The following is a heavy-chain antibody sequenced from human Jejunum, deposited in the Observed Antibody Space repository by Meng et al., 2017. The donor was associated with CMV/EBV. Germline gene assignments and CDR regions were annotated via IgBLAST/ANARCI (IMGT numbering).Heavy chain of an antibody. Sequence: LGASDGGLVRRGWSPLRPVAASEVPVSNNSSARVRQAPGMGLEWVSVIYSGGSTYYGDSVKDRFTISRDTSKNTVYLQMDSLRAEDTAVYYCARGAGSSSSRRYLDYWGQGTLVTVSS. CDR3: ARGAGSSSSRRYLDY. J-gene: IGHJ4*03. CDR2: IYSGGST. CDR1: EVPVSNNS. D-gene: IGHD6-6*01. V-gene: IGHV3-66*01.